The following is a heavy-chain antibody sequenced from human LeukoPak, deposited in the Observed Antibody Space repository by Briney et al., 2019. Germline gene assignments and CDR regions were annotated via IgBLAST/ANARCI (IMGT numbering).Heavy chain of an antibody. CDR2: ISSSSSYI. D-gene: IGHD6-13*01. J-gene: IGHJ4*02. CDR3: ARDNLAAAGDY. V-gene: IGHV3-21*01. Sequence: GGSLRLSCAASGFTFSSYSMNWVRRAPGKGLEWVSSISSSSSYIYYADSVKGRFTISRDNAKNSLYLQMNSLRAEDTAVYYCARDNLAAAGDYWGQGTLVTVSS. CDR1: GFTFSSYS.